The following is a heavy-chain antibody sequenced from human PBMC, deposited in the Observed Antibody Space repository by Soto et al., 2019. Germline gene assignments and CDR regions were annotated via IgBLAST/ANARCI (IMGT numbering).Heavy chain of an antibody. CDR3: ARGCSNYRGCFDY. J-gene: IGHJ4*02. D-gene: IGHD4-4*01. CDR1: GGTFSSYA. CDR2: IIPIFGTA. Sequence: QVQLVQSGAEVKKPGSSVKVSCKASGGTFSSYAISWVRQAPGQGLEWMGGIIPIFGTANYAQKFQGRVTITADKSTSTAYIEPSSLRSEDTAGDYCARGCSNYRGCFDYWGPGTLVTVSS. V-gene: IGHV1-69*06.